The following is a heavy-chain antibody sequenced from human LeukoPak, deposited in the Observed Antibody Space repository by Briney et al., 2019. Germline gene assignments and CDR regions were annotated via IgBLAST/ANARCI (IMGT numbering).Heavy chain of an antibody. CDR3: AKSSAAAYNWFDP. Sequence: GGSLRLSCAASGFTFADYAMHWVRQAPGKGLEWVSLIGGDGGTTYYADSVKGRFTISRDNSKNSLYLQMNSLRIEDTALYYCAKSSAAAYNWFDPWGQGTLVTVSS. CDR1: GFTFADYA. J-gene: IGHJ5*02. V-gene: IGHV3-43*02. D-gene: IGHD6-13*01. CDR2: IGGDGGTT.